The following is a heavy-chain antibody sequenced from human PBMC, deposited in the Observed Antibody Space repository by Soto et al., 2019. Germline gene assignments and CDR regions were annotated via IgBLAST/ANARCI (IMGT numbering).Heavy chain of an antibody. V-gene: IGHV3-21*01. J-gene: IGHJ5*02. Sequence: EVQLVESGGGLVKPGGSLRLSCAASGFTFSSYSMNWVRQAPGKGLEWVSSISSSSSYIYYADSVNGRFTISRDNAKNSLYLHMNSLRAEDTAVYYCARDTYYYGSGSYSPWGQGTLVTVSA. CDR1: GFTFSSYS. D-gene: IGHD3-10*01. CDR3: ARDTYYYGSGSYSP. CDR2: ISSSSSYI.